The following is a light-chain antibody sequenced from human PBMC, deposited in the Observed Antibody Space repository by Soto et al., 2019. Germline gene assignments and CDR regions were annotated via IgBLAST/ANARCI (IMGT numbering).Light chain of an antibody. CDR2: GAS. J-gene: IGKJ2*01. CDR3: QQYGSSPLT. CDR1: QSVSNNY. Sequence: EIVLTQSPGTLSLSPGERATLSCRASQSVSNNYLAWYQQKPGQAPRLLIYGASNRATGIPARFSGSGSGTDFTLTISRLEPEDFAVYYCQQYGSSPLTFGQGTKVDIK. V-gene: IGKV3-20*01.